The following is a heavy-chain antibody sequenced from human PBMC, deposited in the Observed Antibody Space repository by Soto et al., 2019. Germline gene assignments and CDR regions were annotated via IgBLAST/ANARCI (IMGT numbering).Heavy chain of an antibody. Sequence: SETLSLTCTVSGGSISGYYWNWIRQPPGKGLEWIGYIYYSGSTNYNPSLKSRVTISVDTSKNQFSLKLSSVTAADTAVYYCARVPSPWGQGTLVTVSS. CDR2: IYYSGST. V-gene: IGHV4-59*12. CDR1: GGSISGYY. CDR3: ARVPSP. J-gene: IGHJ5*02.